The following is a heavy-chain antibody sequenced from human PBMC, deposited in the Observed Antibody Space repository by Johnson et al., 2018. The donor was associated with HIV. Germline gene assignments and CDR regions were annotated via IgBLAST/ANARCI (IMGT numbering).Heavy chain of an antibody. D-gene: IGHD1-1*01. CDR2: INWNGGNT. CDR1: GFTFDDYG. J-gene: IGHJ3*02. V-gene: IGHV3-20*04. CDR3: ARAPERRGAFDI. Sequence: EVQLVESGGGVVRPGGSLRLSCAVSGFTFDDYGMSWVRQAPGKGLEWVSGINWNGGNTGYVDSVKGRFTISRDNAKNSLFLQMNSLRAEETAVYYCARAPERRGAFDIWGQGTVVTVSS.